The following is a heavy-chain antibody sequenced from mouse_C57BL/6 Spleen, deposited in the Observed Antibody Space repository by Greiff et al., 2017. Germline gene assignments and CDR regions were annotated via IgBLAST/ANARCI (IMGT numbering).Heavy chain of an antibody. CDR1: GYTFTSYW. CDR2: IDPSDSET. V-gene: IGHV1-52*01. Sequence: QVQLQQPGAELVRPGSSVKLSCKASGYTFTSYWMHWVKQRPIQGLEWIGNIDPSDSETHYNQKFKDKATLTVDKSSSTAYMQLSSLTSEDSAVYSCSRGYDYGGVFAYWGQGTLVTVAA. J-gene: IGHJ3*01. CDR3: SRGYDYGGVFAY. D-gene: IGHD2-4*01.